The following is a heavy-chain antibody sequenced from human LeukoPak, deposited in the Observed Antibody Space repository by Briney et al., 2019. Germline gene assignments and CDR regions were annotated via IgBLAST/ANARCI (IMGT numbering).Heavy chain of an antibody. CDR3: ARDVASSGYYWD. J-gene: IGHJ4*02. CDR2: INPSGGST. CDR1: GYTFTSYY. D-gene: IGHD3-22*01. V-gene: IGHV1-46*01. Sequence: ASVKVSCKASGYTFTSYYMHWVRQAPGQGLEWMGIINPSGGSTSYAQKFQDRVTMTRDTSTSTVYMEFSSLRSEDTAVYYCARDVASSGYYWDWGQGTLVTVFS.